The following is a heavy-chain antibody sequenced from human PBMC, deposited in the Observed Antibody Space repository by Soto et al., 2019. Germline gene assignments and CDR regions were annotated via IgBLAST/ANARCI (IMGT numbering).Heavy chain of an antibody. CDR3: ASGRYGDYGVCAFDI. D-gene: IGHD4-17*01. CDR2: IIPILGIA. Sequence: QVQLVQSGAEVKKPGSSVKVSCKASGGTFSSYTISWVRQAPGQGLEWMGRIIPILGIANYAQKFQGRVTITADKSTSTAYMELSSLRSEDTAVYYCASGRYGDYGVCAFDIWGQGTMVTVSS. J-gene: IGHJ3*02. CDR1: GGTFSSYT. V-gene: IGHV1-69*02.